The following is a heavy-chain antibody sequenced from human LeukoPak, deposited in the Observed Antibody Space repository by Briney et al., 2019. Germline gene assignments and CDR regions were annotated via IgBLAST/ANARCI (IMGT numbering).Heavy chain of an antibody. V-gene: IGHV4-61*01. J-gene: IGHJ6*02. CDR2: IYYSGST. D-gene: IGHD1-26*01. CDR3: AGVVGGSYSMDV. Sequence: SKTLSLTCTVSGGSVSSGSYYWSWIRQPPGKGLEWIGYIYYSGSTKYNPSLKSRVTISIDTSKNQFPLKLSSVTAADTAIYYCAGVVGGSYSMDVWGQGTTVTVSS. CDR1: GGSVSSGSYY.